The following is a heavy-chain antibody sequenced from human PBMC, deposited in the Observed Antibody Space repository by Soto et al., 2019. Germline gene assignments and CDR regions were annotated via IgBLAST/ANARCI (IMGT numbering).Heavy chain of an antibody. V-gene: IGHV1-18*01. D-gene: IGHD6-19*01. Sequence: ASVTVSCKASGYPFTSYGISWVRQAPGQGLEWMGWISAYNGNTNYAQKLQGRVTMTTDTSTSTAYLELRSLRSDDSAVNYWERDDNSSEYDYWGQGTLVTVCS. CDR3: ERDDNSSEYDY. J-gene: IGHJ4*02. CDR1: GYPFTSYG. CDR2: ISAYNGNT.